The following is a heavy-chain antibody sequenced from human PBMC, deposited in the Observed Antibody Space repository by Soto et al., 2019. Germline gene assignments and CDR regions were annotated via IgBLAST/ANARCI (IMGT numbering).Heavy chain of an antibody. V-gene: IGHV4-34*01. J-gene: IGHJ4*02. CDR1: GGSFSGYY. CDR2: INHSGST. CDR3: ARHHPGYYDFWSGSYYFDY. Sequence: ASETLSLTCAVYGGSFSGYYWSWIRQPPGKGLEWIGEINHSGSTNYNPSLKSRVTISVDTSKNQFSLKLSSVTAADTAVYYCARHHPGYYDFWSGSYYFDYWGQGTLVTVSS. D-gene: IGHD3-3*01.